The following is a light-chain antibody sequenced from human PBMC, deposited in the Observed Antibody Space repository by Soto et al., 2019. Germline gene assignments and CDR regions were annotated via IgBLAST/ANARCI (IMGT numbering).Light chain of an antibody. CDR2: DVN. J-gene: IGLJ2*01. V-gene: IGLV2-14*03. CDR3: CSYTSSSAVV. Sequence: QSALTQPASVSGSPGQSITISCTGTSSDVGGYNYVSWYQHHPGKALKVLIYDVNHRPSGVSNRFSGSKSGSTASLTISGLQAEDEADYFCCSYTSSSAVVFGGGTKDTVL. CDR1: SSDVGGYNY.